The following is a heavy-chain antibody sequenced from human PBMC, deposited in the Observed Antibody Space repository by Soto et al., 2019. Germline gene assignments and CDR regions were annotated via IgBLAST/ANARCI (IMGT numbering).Heavy chain of an antibody. J-gene: IGHJ3*02. CDR1: GGSFSSYT. D-gene: IGHD3-10*01. CDR3: ALDSGSDVFDI. V-gene: IGHV1-69*02. Sequence: QVQLVQSGAEVKKTGSSVKVSCKASGGSFSSYTISWVRQAPGQGLEWMGRIVPMVGRTSYAQKFQGRVAISADKSTTTAYMDLSNLASEDTAMYYCALDSGSDVFDIWGQGTLVTVSS. CDR2: IVPMVGRT.